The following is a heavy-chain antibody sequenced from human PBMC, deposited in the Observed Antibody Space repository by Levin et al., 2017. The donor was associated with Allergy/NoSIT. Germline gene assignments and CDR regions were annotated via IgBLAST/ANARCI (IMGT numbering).Heavy chain of an antibody. D-gene: IGHD3-10*01. V-gene: IGHV4-38-2*02. CDR3: ARDLWTGWCGEVSPTDNWFDP. CDR1: NSSISSGYY. J-gene: IGHJ5*02. Sequence: SETLSLTCAVSNSSISSGYYWGWIRQPPGKGLEWIGSIHHRRSTYYNPSLKSRVTISVDTSKNQFSLKLSSVTAADTAVYYCARDLWTGWCGEVSPTDNWFDPWGQGTLVTVSS. CDR2: IHHRRST.